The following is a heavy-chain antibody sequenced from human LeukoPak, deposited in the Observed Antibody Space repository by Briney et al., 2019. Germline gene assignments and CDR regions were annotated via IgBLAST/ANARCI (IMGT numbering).Heavy chain of an antibody. J-gene: IGHJ2*01. CDR2: IYTSGST. V-gene: IGHV4-61*02. D-gene: IGHD2-21*02. CDR1: GGFISSGSYY. Sequence: PSQTLSLTCTVSGGFISSGSYYWNWIRQPAGKGLEWIGRIYTSGSTNYNPSLKSRVTISVDTSKNQFSLKLTSVTAADTAVYYCARWGDLYWYFDLWGRGTLVTVSS. CDR3: ARWGDLYWYFDL.